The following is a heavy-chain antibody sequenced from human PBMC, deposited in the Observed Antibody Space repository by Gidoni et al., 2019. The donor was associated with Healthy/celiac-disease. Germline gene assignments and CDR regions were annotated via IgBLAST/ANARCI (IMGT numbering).Heavy chain of an antibody. CDR3: ARGPPYYGSLHWYFDL. CDR1: GFTVRSNY. CDR2: IYSGGST. J-gene: IGHJ2*01. D-gene: IGHD3-10*01. V-gene: IGHV3-53*02. Sequence: EVQLVETGGGWIQPGGSLRLSCAATGFTVRSNYKSWVRQAPWKGLEWFSVIYSGGSTYYADSVKGRFTISRDNSKNTLYLQMNSLRAEDTAVYYCARGPPYYGSLHWYFDLWGRGTLVTVSS.